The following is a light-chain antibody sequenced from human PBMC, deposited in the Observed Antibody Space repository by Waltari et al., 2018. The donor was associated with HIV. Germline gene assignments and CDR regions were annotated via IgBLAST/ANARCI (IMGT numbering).Light chain of an antibody. V-gene: IGLV2-14*03. Sequence: QSALTQPASVSGSSGQSVTISCTGTSSHFGLYNFVSWYQQYPGNVPKVIIYDVTSRPSGVPHRFSGSRSGNTASLTISGLQVDDEAVYYCSTHTTNDTLEFGGGTKLTVL. CDR1: SSHFGLYNF. CDR2: DVT. CDR3: STHTTNDTLE. J-gene: IGLJ2*01.